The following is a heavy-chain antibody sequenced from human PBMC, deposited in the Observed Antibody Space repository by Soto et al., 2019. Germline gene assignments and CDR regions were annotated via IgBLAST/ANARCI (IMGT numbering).Heavy chain of an antibody. V-gene: IGHV2-5*02. J-gene: IGHJ4*02. D-gene: IGHD3-22*01. CDR1: GFSLSTSGVG. CDR2: IYWDDDK. CDR3: AHIYRYVSSGYYSVYFDY. Sequence: QITLKESGPTLVKPTQTLTLTCTFSGFSLSTSGVGVGWIRQPPGKALEWLALIYWDDDKRYSPSLKSRLTITKDTSKNQVVLTMTNMDPVDTATYYCAHIYRYVSSGYYSVYFDYWGQGTLVTVSS.